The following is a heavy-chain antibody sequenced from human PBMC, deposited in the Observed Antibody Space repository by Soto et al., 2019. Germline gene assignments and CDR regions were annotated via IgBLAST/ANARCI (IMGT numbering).Heavy chain of an antibody. CDR1: GGSISSGDYY. V-gene: IGHV4-30-4*01. CDR2: IYYSGST. J-gene: IGHJ4*02. Sequence: PSETLSLTCTVSGGSISSGDYYWSWIRQPPGKGLEWIGYIYYSGSTYYNPSLKSRVTISVDTSKNQSSLKLSSVTAADTAVYYCAREGQMTTAPFDYWGQGTLVTVSS. CDR3: AREGQMTTAPFDY. D-gene: IGHD4-17*01.